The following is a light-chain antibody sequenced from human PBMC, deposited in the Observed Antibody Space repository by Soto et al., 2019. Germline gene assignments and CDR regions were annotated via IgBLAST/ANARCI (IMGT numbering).Light chain of an antibody. CDR3: QQYNSLSSVS. J-gene: IGKJ4*01. V-gene: IGKV1-5*03. Sequence: DIQLTHSPSTLSASVGDRVTITCRASQSITNWLAWYQQKPGKAPKVLIHMASSLKSGVPSRFSGRGSGTEFTLTITSLQHDDSVPYYCQQYNSLSSVSFGGGNKVDIX. CDR1: QSITNW. CDR2: MAS.